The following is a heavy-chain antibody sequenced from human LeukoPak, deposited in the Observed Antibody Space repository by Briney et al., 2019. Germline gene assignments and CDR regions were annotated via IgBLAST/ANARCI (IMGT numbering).Heavy chain of an antibody. J-gene: IGHJ4*02. CDR2: ISYDGRNI. V-gene: IGHV3-30*18. CDR3: AKGPLRGTAAAIDY. CDR1: KFTFSNYG. Sequence: GRSLRLSCTASKFTFSNYGMHWVRQAPGKGLEWVAVISYDGRNIHYPDSVKGRFTISRDISTDTLWLQMDSLRTEDTAVYYCAKGPLRGTAAAIDYWGQGTLVTVSS. D-gene: IGHD2-2*01.